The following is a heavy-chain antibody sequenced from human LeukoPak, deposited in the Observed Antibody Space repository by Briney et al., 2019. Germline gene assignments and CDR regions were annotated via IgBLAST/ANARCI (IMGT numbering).Heavy chain of an antibody. J-gene: IGHJ6*03. Sequence: ASVKVSCKASGYTFTGYYMHWVRQAPGQGLEWMGWINPNSGGTNYAQKFQGGVTMTRDTSISTAYMELSRLRSDDTAVYYCARQSVPAATYYYMDVWGKGTTVTVSS. V-gene: IGHV1-2*02. CDR2: INPNSGGT. D-gene: IGHD2-2*01. CDR1: GYTFTGYY. CDR3: ARQSVPAATYYYMDV.